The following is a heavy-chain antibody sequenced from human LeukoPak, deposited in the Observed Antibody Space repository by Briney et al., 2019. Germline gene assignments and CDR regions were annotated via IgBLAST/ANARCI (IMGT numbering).Heavy chain of an antibody. CDR1: GFTFSTYW. J-gene: IGHJ4*02. V-gene: IGHV3-7*01. D-gene: IGHD3-22*01. CDR2: IKQDASEK. CDR3: ATGNYSDRGYFDF. Sequence: GGPLRLSCAASGFTFSTYWMNWVRQAPGKGLEWVANIKQDASEKYYVDSVKGRFTISRDNAKNSLYLQMNSLRAEDTAVYYCATGNYSDRGYFDFWGQGTLVTVSS.